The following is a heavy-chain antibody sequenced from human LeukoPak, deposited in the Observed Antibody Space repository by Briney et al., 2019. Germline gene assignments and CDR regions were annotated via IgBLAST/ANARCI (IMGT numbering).Heavy chain of an antibody. D-gene: IGHD6-19*01. J-gene: IGHJ4*02. CDR2: ISGSGRST. CDR1: RFTFSSYV. V-gene: IGHV3-23*01. CDR3: ASWGSVAVAGTGFDY. Sequence: GGSLRLSCAASRFTFSSYVMSWVRQAPGKGLECVSAISGSGRSTYYADSVKGRFTISRDNAKNSLYLQMNSLRAEDTAVYYCASWGSVAVAGTGFDYWGQGTLVTVSS.